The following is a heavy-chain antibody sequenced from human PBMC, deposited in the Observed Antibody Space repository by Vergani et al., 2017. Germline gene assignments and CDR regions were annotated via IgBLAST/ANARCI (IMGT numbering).Heavy chain of an antibody. CDR2: ISYDGSNE. CDR1: GFTFSSYA. V-gene: IGHV3-30-3*01. CDR3: ARVVXSYCSSTSCYGLDY. D-gene: IGHD2-2*01. J-gene: IGHJ4*02. Sequence: QVQLVESGGGVVQPGRSLRLSCAASGFTFSSYAMHWVRQAPGKVLEVVAVISYDGSNEYYADSVKGRFTISRDNSKNTLYLQMNSLRAEDTAVYYCARVVXSYCSSTSCYGLDYWGRGTLVTVSS.